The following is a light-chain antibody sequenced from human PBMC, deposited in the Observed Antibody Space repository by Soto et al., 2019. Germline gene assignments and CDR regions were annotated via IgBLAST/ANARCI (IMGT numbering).Light chain of an antibody. V-gene: IGKV3-20*01. Sequence: ENVLTQSPATLSLSPGERATLSCRASQSVSSNLAWYQQKPGQAPRLLIYDASNRATGIPARFSGSGSGTDFTLTISRLEPEDFAVYYRQQYGSSPLTFGGGTKVDIK. CDR3: QQYGSSPLT. CDR2: DAS. J-gene: IGKJ4*01. CDR1: QSVSSN.